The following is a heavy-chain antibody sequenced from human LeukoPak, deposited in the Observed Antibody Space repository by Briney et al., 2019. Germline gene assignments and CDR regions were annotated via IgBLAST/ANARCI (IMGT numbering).Heavy chain of an antibody. CDR3: ARSRDRSGSRNNWFDP. V-gene: IGHV4-59*01. CDR1: DDSISSYY. D-gene: IGHD3-3*01. Sequence: NPSETLSLTCTVSDDSISSYYWSWIRQPPGKGLEWIGYISSSGSTNYNPSLKSRVTMSVDTSKNQFSLKLNSVIAADTAVYYCARSRDRSGSRNNWFDPWGQGTLVTVSS. CDR2: ISSSGST. J-gene: IGHJ5*02.